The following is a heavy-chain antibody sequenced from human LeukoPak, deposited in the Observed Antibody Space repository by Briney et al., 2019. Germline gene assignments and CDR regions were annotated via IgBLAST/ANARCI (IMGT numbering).Heavy chain of an antibody. J-gene: IGHJ4*02. V-gene: IGHV3-11*01. CDR2: ISSSGSTI. CDR3: GNFWSGYFDY. CDR1: GFTFSDYY. D-gene: IGHD3-3*01. Sequence: GGSLRLSCAASGFTFSDYYMSWIRQAPGKGLEGVAYISSSGSTIYYADSVKGRFTISRDKAKNPLYLQMNSLRAEGTAVYYCGNFWSGYFDYWGQGTLVTVSS.